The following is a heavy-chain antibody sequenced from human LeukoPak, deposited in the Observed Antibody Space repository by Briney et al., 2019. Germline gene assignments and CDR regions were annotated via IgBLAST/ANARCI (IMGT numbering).Heavy chain of an antibody. CDR2: ISSSSSSTI. V-gene: IGHV3-48*01. J-gene: IGHJ3*02. CDR1: GFTFSSYS. D-gene: IGHD3-3*01. Sequence: PGGSLRLSCAASGFTFSSYSMNWVRQAPGKGLEGVSYISSSSSSTIYYADPVKGRFTFSRDNAKNSLYLQMNSLRAEDTAVYYCARDSSGYDFWSGYYTWPKGDAFDIWGQGTMVTVSS. CDR3: ARDSSGYDFWSGYYTWPKGDAFDI.